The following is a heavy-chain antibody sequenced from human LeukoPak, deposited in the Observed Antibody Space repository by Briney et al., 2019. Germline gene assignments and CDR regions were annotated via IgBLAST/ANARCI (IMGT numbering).Heavy chain of an antibody. V-gene: IGHV3-23*01. Sequence: GSLRLSCAASGFTVSSNYMSWVRQAPGKGLEWVSAISGSGGSTYYADSVKGRFTISRDNSKNTLYLQMNSLRAEDTAVYYCAKESSRTWYSSGWYGYWGQGTLVTVSS. D-gene: IGHD6-19*01. CDR1: GFTVSSNY. CDR2: ISGSGGST. J-gene: IGHJ4*02. CDR3: AKESSRTWYSSGWYGY.